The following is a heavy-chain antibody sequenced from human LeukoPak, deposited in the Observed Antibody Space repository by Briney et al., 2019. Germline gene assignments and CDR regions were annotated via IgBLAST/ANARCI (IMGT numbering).Heavy chain of an antibody. J-gene: IGHJ4*02. D-gene: IGHD6-19*01. V-gene: IGHV3-48*04. CDR3: ARCVGSVAGTTDY. CDR2: ITGSGSST. CDR1: GFSFSSYS. Sequence: GGSLRLSCVASGFSFSSYSMNWVRQAPGKGLEWVSYITGSGSSTDYAASVKGRFIISRDNAKDSLFLQMSSLRVEDTAVYYCARCVGSVAGTTDYWGQGILVTVSS.